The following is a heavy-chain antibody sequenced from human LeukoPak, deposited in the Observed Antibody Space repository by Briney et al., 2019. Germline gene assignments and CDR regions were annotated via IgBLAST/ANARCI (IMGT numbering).Heavy chain of an antibody. CDR1: GFTVSSNY. D-gene: IGHD4-17*01. J-gene: IGHJ4*02. V-gene: IGHV3-66*01. CDR3: ARDLPPYGDYRD. CDR2: IYSGGST. Sequence: GGSLRLSCAASGFTVSSNYMSWVRQAPGKGLEWVSVIYSGGSTYYADSVKGRFTISRDNSKNTLYLQMNSLRAEDTAVYYCARDLPPYGDYRDWGQGTLVTVSS.